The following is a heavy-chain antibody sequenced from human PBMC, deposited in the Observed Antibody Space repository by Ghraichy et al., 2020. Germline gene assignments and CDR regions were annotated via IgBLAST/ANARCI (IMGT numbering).Heavy chain of an antibody. CDR1: GFTFDDYA. CDR2: ISWNSGSI. D-gene: IGHD1-26*01. CDR3: AKDAAEWELPMVIDY. Sequence: LRLSCAASGFTFDDYAMHWVRQAPGKGLEWVSGISWNSGSIGYADSVKGRFTISRDNAKNSLYLQMNSLRAEDTALYYCAKDAAEWELPMVIDYWGQGTLVTVSS. V-gene: IGHV3-9*01. J-gene: IGHJ4*02.